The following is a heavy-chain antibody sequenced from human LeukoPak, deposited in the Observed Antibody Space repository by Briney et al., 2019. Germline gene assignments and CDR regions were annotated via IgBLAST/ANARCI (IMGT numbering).Heavy chain of an antibody. CDR2: IYNSGST. CDR1: GGSISSSNW. V-gene: IGHV4-4*02. D-gene: IGHD3-22*01. Sequence: SGTLSLTCAVSGGSISSSNWWSWVRQPPGKGLEWIGYIYNSGSTYYNPSLKSRVTISVDTSKNQFSLKLTSVTAADTAVYYCARRLKTVVAEFYFDYWGQGTLVTVSS. J-gene: IGHJ4*02. CDR3: ARRLKTVVAEFYFDY.